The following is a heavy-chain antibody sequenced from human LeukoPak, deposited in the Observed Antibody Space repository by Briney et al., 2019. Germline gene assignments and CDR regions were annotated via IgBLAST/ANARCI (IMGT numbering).Heavy chain of an antibody. CDR2: INPNSGGT. D-gene: IGHD3-22*01. V-gene: IGHV1-2*02. Sequence: ASVKVSCKASGYTFTGYYMHWVRQAPGQGLEWMGWINPNSGGTNYAQKFQGRVTMTRDTSISTAYMELSRLRSDDTAVYYCARPTLSPYYYDSSGDYDYWSQGTLVTVSS. J-gene: IGHJ4*02. CDR1: GYTFTGYY. CDR3: ARPTLSPYYYDSSGDYDY.